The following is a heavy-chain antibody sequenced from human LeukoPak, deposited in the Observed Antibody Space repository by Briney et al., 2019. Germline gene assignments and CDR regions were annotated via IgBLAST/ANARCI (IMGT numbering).Heavy chain of an antibody. V-gene: IGHV3-21*01. J-gene: IGHJ4*02. CDR3: ARDTGWPHTPFDY. Sequence: GGSLRLSCAASGFTFSSYAMSWVRQAQGKGLEWVSSISSSSSYIYYADSVKGRFTISRDNAKNSLYLQMNSLRAEDTAVYYCARDTGWPHTPFDYWGQGTLVTVSS. CDR2: ISSSSSYI. CDR1: GFTFSSYA. D-gene: IGHD6-19*01.